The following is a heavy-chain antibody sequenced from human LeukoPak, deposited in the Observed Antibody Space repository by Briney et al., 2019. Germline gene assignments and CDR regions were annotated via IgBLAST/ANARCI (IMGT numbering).Heavy chain of an antibody. CDR1: GYSFTSYW. CDR2: IYPGDSDT. CDR3: ARRSKGYCSSTSCYPPDY. Sequence: GESLKISCKGSGYSFTSYWIGWVRQMPGKGLEWMGIIYPGDSDTRYSPSFQGQVTISADKSIGTAYLQWSSLKASDTAMYYCARRSKGYCSSTSCYPPDYWGQGTLVTVSS. J-gene: IGHJ4*02. V-gene: IGHV5-51*01. D-gene: IGHD2-2*01.